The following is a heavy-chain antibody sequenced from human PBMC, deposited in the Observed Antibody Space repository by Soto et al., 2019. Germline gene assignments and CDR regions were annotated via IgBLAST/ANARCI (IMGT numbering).Heavy chain of an antibody. CDR2: IWYDGSNK. CDR1: GFTFSSYG. J-gene: IGHJ4*02. D-gene: IGHD6-6*01. Sequence: GGSLRLSCAASGFTFSSYGMHWVRQAPGKGLEWVAVIWYDGSNKYYADSVKGRFTISRDNSKNTLYLQMNSLRAEGTAVYYCARDAEQLVTIDYWGQGTLVTVSS. CDR3: ARDAEQLVTIDY. V-gene: IGHV3-33*01.